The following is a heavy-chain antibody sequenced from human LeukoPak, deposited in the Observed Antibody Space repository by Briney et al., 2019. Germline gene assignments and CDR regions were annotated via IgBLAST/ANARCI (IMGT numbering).Heavy chain of an antibody. CDR1: GYTFTGYY. CDR3: ARGRIAAAGSGYYYYYYMDV. J-gene: IGHJ6*03. D-gene: IGHD6-13*01. V-gene: IGHV1-2*02. CDR2: INPNSGGT. Sequence: ASVKVSCKASGYTFTGYYMRWVRQAPGQGLEWMGWINPNSGGTNYAQKFQGRVTMTRDTSISTAYMELSRLRSDDTAVYYCARGRIAAAGSGYYYYYYMDVWGKGTTVTVSS.